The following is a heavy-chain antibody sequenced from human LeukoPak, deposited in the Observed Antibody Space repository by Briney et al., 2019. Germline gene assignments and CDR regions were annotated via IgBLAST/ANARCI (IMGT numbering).Heavy chain of an antibody. Sequence: GGSLRLSCAASGFNFDSYTMTWVRQAPGKGLEWVSSISSGSGHIYYADSMKGRFTISRDNAKSSLYLHMNSLRAEDTAVYYCARFLTVAVVPQRVDCWGQGTLVTVSS. J-gene: IGHJ4*02. CDR2: ISSGSGHI. D-gene: IGHD6-19*01. CDR3: ARFLTVAVVPQRVDC. V-gene: IGHV3-21*01. CDR1: GFNFDSYT.